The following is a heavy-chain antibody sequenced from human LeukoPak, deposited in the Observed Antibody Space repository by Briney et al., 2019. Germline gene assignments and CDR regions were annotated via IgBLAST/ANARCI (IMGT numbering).Heavy chain of an antibody. Sequence: ASVKVSCKVSGYTLTELSMHWVRQAPGKGLEWMGGFDPGDGETIYAQKFQGRVTMTEDTSTDTAYMELSSLRSEDTAVYYCATAPPSVLLWFGEPRRYGMDVWGQGTTVTVSS. CDR2: FDPGDGET. D-gene: IGHD3-10*01. CDR3: ATAPPSVLLWFGEPRRYGMDV. V-gene: IGHV1-24*01. J-gene: IGHJ6*02. CDR1: GYTLTELS.